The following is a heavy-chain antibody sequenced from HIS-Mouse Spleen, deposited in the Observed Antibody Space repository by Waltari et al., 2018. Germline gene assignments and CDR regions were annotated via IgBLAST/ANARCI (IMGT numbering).Heavy chain of an antibody. CDR2: IIPILGIA. CDR3: AREGGYYDSSGFDAFDI. CDR1: GGTFSSYA. D-gene: IGHD3-22*01. J-gene: IGHJ3*02. V-gene: IGHV1-69*04. Sequence: QVQLVQSGAEVKKPGSSVTVSCKASGGTFSSYAFRWVRPAPGQGLEWMGGIIPILGIANYAQKFQGRVTITADKSTSTAYMELSSLRSEDTAVYYCAREGGYYDSSGFDAFDIWGQGTMVTVSS.